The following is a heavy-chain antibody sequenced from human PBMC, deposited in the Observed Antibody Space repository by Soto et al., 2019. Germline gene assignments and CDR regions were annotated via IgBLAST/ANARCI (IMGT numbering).Heavy chain of an antibody. D-gene: IGHD2-15*01. CDR1: GFTFSSYG. J-gene: IGHJ6*02. V-gene: IGHV3-33*01. Sequence: PGGSLRLSCAASGFTFSSYGMHWVRQAPGKGLEWVAVIWYDGSNKYYADSVKGRFTISRDNSKNTLYLQMNSLRAEDTAVYYCARDQGYCSGASCYYYGMDVWGQGTTVTVSS. CDR3: ARDQGYCSGASCYYYGMDV. CDR2: IWYDGSNK.